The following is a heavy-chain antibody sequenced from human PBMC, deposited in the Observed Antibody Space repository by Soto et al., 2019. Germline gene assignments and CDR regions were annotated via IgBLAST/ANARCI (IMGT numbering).Heavy chain of an antibody. CDR3: ARVLIEGFDP. Sequence: SETLSLTCTVSGGSISSYYWTWVRQPAGKGLEWIGRIYNSGDTNYNPSLKSRVTMSVDASKNQFSLKLSSVTAADTAVYYCARVLIEGFDPWGQGTLVTVSS. CDR1: GGSISSYY. J-gene: IGHJ5*02. D-gene: IGHD2-21*01. CDR2: IYNSGDT. V-gene: IGHV4-4*07.